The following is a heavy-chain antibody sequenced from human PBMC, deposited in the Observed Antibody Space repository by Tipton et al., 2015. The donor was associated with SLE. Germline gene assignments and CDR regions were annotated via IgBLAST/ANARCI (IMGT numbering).Heavy chain of an antibody. CDR1: GFSFSSYV. CDR3: ARGFRLGLGSFDI. J-gene: IGHJ3*02. Sequence: SLRLSCAASGFSFSSYVMNWVRQVPGKGLGWVSRIETDGRSTAYADSVKGRITVSRDNAQDTLFLQMNSLRARDSGVYYCARGFRLGLGSFDIWGQGTTVTVSA. CDR2: IETDGRST. V-gene: IGHV3-74*01. D-gene: IGHD3-10*01.